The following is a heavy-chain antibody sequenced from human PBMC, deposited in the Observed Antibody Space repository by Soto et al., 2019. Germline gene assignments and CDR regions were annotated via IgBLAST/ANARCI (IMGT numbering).Heavy chain of an antibody. Sequence: QVQLQESGPGLVKPSLTQSLTCSVSRGSISSGGDYWSWIRQHPGKGLEWIGNIYHSGSSNYNPSLKSRVTISVDTSKNQFSLKLSSVTAADTAVYYCARSQGNQQPIYYYCMDVWGQGTTVTVSS. D-gene: IGHD6-13*01. V-gene: IGHV4-31*03. CDR2: IYHSGSS. CDR1: RGSISSGGDY. CDR3: ARSQGNQQPIYYYCMDV. J-gene: IGHJ6*02.